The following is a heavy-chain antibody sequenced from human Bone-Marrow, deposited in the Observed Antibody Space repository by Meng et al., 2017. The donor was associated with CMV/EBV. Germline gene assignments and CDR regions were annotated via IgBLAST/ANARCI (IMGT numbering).Heavy chain of an antibody. V-gene: IGHV3-21*01. CDR1: GFTFSSYN. D-gene: IGHD2-2*01. Sequence: GESLKISCAASGFTFSSYNMNWVRQAPGKGLEWVSSISTSTTYIYYADSVKGRFTISRDNAKNSLYLQMNSLRAEDTAVYYCARRYCSTTSCYGLNDYYYGMDVWGQGTTVTVSS. CDR3: ARRYCSTTSCYGLNDYYYGMDV. CDR2: ISTSTTYI. J-gene: IGHJ6*02.